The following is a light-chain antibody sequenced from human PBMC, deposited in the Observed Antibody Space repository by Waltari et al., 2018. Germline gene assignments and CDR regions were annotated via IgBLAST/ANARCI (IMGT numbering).Light chain of an antibody. Sequence: QSVLTQPPPVSGAPGQRVPISCTGSDSNIGAGYHVPWYHQRPGKAPKLLIPGNNNRPSGVPDRFSASTSGTSASLAITGLQAEDEGDYYCQSYDIGLSGPYVFGSGTEVTVL. CDR3: QSYDIGLSGPYV. J-gene: IGLJ1*01. CDR1: DSNIGAGYH. V-gene: IGLV1-40*01. CDR2: GNN.